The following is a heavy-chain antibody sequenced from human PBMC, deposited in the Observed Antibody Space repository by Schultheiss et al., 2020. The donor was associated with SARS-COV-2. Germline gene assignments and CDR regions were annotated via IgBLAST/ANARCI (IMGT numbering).Heavy chain of an antibody. CDR3: AKRVEPFRYFDY. CDR1: GFTFSSYA. V-gene: IGHV3-23*01. D-gene: IGHD1-26*01. CDR2: ISGSGGST. J-gene: IGHJ4*02. Sequence: GESLKISCAASGFTFSSYAMSWVRQAPGKGLEWVSAISGSGGSTYYADSVKGRFTISRDNSKNTLYLQMNSLRAEDTAVYYCAKRVEPFRYFDYWGQGTLVTVSS.